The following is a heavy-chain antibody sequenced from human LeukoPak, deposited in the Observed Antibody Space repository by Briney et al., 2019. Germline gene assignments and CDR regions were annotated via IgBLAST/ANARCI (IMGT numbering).Heavy chain of an antibody. CDR3: ARGSRSRIVGATTNSDY. CDR1: GYTFTSYY. J-gene: IGHJ4*02. V-gene: IGHV1-46*01. Sequence: GASVKVSCKASGYTFTSYYIHWVRQAPGQGLEWMGIINPSGGSTSYAQKFQGRVTMTRDTSTSTVYMELSSLRSEDTAVYYCARGSRSRIVGATTNSDYWGQGTLVTVSS. D-gene: IGHD1-26*01. CDR2: INPSGGST.